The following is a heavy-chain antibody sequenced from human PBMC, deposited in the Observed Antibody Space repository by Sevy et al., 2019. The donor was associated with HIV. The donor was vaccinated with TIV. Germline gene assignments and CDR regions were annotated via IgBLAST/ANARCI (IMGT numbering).Heavy chain of an antibody. Sequence: ASVKVSCKASGYTFTTYPIGWVRQAPGQGLEWMGWISTYSGETRDAQKFQGRATMTTDTSTSTAYLELRGLRSDDTAVYYCARDSDGSGNYYADYFDYWGQGTLVTVSS. CDR2: ISTYSGET. CDR1: GYTFTTYP. CDR3: ARDSDGSGNYYADYFDY. V-gene: IGHV1-18*01. D-gene: IGHD3-22*01. J-gene: IGHJ4*02.